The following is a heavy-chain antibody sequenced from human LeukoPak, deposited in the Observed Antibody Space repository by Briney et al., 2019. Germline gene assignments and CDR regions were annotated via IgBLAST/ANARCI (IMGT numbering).Heavy chain of an antibody. V-gene: IGHV3-21*01. CDR3: ARGSHFEWLADY. Sequence: GGSLRLSCAASGFTFSSYTMYWVRQAPGKGLEWVSFVSSSGSSISYAESMRGRFSISRDNAKNSVHLQMNSLRAEDTAVYYCARGSHFEWLADYWGRGTLVTVSS. CDR2: VSSSGSSI. J-gene: IGHJ4*02. D-gene: IGHD3-9*01. CDR1: GFTFSSYT.